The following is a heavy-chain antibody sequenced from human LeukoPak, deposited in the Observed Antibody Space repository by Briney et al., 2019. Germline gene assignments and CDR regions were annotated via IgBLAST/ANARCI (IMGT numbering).Heavy chain of an antibody. CDR1: GDSVSSSSAA. V-gene: IGHV6-1*01. J-gene: IGHJ4*02. CDR2: TYYRSKWYN. CDR3: ARDDVREGATLDY. Sequence: SQTLSLTCAISGDSVSSSSAAWNWIRQSPSRGLEWLGRTYYRSKWYNDYAVSVKSRITINPDASKNQFSLQLNSVTPEDTAVYYCARDDVREGATLDYWGQGTLVTVSS. D-gene: IGHD1-26*01.